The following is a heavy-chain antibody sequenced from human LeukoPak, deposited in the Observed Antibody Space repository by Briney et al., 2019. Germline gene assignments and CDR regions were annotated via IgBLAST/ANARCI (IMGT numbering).Heavy chain of an antibody. Sequence: GGSLRLSCAVSGFMFSQHTMSWVRQAPGKRLEWVSSISGSGDATRYADSVMGRFTISRDNAKNTLSLQMNSLRAEDTALYYCAKDKGSASAPTSYI. CDR2: ISGSGDAT. V-gene: IGHV3-23*01. D-gene: IGHD3-10*01. J-gene: IGHJ3*02. CDR3: AKDKGSASAPTSYI. CDR1: GFMFSQHT.